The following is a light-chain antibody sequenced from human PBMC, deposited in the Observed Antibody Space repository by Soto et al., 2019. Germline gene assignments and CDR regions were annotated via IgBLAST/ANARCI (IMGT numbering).Light chain of an antibody. CDR1: SSNIGAGYD. V-gene: IGLV1-40*01. CDR3: QSYDSSLSSYV. Sequence: QSVLTQPPSVSGAPGQRVTISCTGSSSNIGAGYDVHWYQQLPGTAPKLLIYGNSNRPSGVPDRFSGSKSGTSASLAITGLKVEDEADYYCQSYDSSLSSYVFELGPRSPS. CDR2: GNS. J-gene: IGLJ1*01.